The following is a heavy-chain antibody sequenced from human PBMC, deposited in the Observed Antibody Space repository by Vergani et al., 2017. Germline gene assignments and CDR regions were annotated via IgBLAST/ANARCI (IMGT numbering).Heavy chain of an antibody. J-gene: IGHJ6*03. Sequence: EVQLVESGGGLVKPGGSLRLSCAASGFTFSNAWMSWVRQAPGKGLEWVGRIKSKTDGGTTDYAAPVKGRFTISRDDSKNTLYLQMNSLRAEDTAVYYCARSITGTPLLGGYYYYMDVWGKGTTVTVSS. V-gene: IGHV3-15*01. D-gene: IGHD1-7*01. CDR2: IKSKTDGGTT. CDR1: GFTFSNAW. CDR3: ARSITGTPLLGGYYYYMDV.